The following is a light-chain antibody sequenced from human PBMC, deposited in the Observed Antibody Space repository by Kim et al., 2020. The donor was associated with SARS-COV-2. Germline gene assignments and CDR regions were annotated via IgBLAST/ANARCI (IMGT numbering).Light chain of an antibody. J-gene: IGLJ3*02. CDR1: RSNIGTNY. CDR3: AAWDDSLSGGV. V-gene: IGLV1-47*01. Sequence: QSVLTQAPSASGTPGQSVTISCSGSRSNIGTNYVFWYQQLPGTAPKLLIYRNNQRPSGVPDRFSGSKSGTSASLAISGLRSEDEADYYCAAWDDSLSGGVFGGGTQLTVL. CDR2: RNN.